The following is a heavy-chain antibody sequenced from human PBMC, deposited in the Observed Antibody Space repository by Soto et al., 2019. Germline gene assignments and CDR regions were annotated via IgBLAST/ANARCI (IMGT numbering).Heavy chain of an antibody. D-gene: IGHD3-22*01. Sequence: SEALSLTCAVSGGSISSGDYYWSWIRQPPGKGLEWIGYIYYSGSTYYNPSLKSRVTISVDTSKNQFSLKLSSVTAADTAVYYCASLEYYYDSSGPGNWGQGTLVTVSS. CDR3: ASLEYYYDSSGPGN. V-gene: IGHV4-30-4*01. J-gene: IGHJ4*02. CDR2: IYYSGST. CDR1: GGSISSGDYY.